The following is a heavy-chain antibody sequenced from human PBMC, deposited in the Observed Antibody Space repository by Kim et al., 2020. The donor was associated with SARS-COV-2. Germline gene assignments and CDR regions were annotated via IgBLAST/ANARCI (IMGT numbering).Heavy chain of an antibody. Sequence: KGRFTISRDNSKNTLYLQMNSLRAEDTAVYYCAREGGILTGYLPHYYFDYWGQGTLVTVSS. V-gene: IGHV3-66*01. CDR3: AREGGILTGYLPHYYFDY. J-gene: IGHJ4*02. D-gene: IGHD3-9*01.